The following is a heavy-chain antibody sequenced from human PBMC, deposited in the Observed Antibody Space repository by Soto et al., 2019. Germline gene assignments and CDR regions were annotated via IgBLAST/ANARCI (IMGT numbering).Heavy chain of an antibody. D-gene: IGHD2-2*01. V-gene: IGHV4-39*01. CDR1: GGFISSSSY. CDR3: VRTSITSQHAGGYLES. CDR2: ISYSGTT. Sequence: QLQLQESGPGLVKPSETLSLTCTVSGGFISSSSYWGWVRQPPGKGLEWIASISYSGTTYHNPSPQKRHTVSVETAQNQFSLRLSSVTAADTSVFYCVRTSITSQHAGGYLESWGQGTLVTVSS. J-gene: IGHJ4*02.